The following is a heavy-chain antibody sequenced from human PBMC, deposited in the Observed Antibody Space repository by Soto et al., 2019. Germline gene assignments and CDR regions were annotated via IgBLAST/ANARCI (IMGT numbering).Heavy chain of an antibody. J-gene: IGHJ5*02. D-gene: IGHD6-19*01. Sequence: GGSLRLSCAASGFTFSSYAMSWVRQAPGKGLEWVSAISGSGGSTYYADSVKGRFTISRDNSKNTLYLQMNSLRAEDTAVYYCAKSSVLLPYSSGWYSWFDPWGQGTLVTVSS. CDR2: ISGSGGST. CDR3: AKSSVLLPYSSGWYSWFDP. V-gene: IGHV3-23*01. CDR1: GFTFSSYA.